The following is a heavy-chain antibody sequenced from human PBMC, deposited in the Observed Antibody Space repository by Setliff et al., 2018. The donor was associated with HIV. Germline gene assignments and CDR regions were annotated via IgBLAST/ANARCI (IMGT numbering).Heavy chain of an antibody. J-gene: IGHJ4*02. CDR1: GGSISDNKYY. CDR2: INHSGST. Sequence: SETLSLTCSVSGGSISDNKYYWSWIRQPPGKGLEWIGEINHSGSTNYNPSLKSRVTISVDTSKNQFSLKSEDTAVYYCVITKMLYYFDSWGQGTLVTVSS. CDR3: LYYFDS. V-gene: IGHV4-39*07. D-gene: IGHD3-10*02.